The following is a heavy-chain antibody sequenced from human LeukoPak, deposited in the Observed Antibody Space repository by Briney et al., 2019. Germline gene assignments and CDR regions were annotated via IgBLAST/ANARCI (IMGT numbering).Heavy chain of an antibody. D-gene: IGHD3-22*01. CDR2: IYYSGST. CDR3: ARQSVFXADYYDSSGYYYYFDY. J-gene: IGHJ4*02. V-gene: IGHV4-39*01. CDR1: GGSISSSSYY. Sequence: KPSETLSLTCTVSGGSISSSSYYWGWIRQPPGKGLEWIGSIYYSGSTYYNPSLKSRVTISVDTSKNQFSLKLSSVTAADTDVYYCARQSVFXADYYDSSGYYYYFDYWGQGTLVTVSS.